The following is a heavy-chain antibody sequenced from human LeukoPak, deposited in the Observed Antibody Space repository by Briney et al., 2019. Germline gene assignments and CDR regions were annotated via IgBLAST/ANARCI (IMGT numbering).Heavy chain of an antibody. CDR1: GGSFSGYY. Sequence: SENLSLTCAVYGGSFSGYYWSWIRQPPGKGLEWIGEINHSGITNYNPSLKSRVTISVDTSKNQFSLRLRSVTAADTAVYYCARGLYSSGWYFGYWGQGTLVTVSS. D-gene: IGHD6-19*01. J-gene: IGHJ4*02. CDR2: INHSGIT. V-gene: IGHV4-34*01. CDR3: ARGLYSSGWYFGY.